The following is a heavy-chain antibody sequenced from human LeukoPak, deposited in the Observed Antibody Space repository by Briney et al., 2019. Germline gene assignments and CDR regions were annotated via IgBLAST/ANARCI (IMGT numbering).Heavy chain of an antibody. J-gene: IGHJ4*02. V-gene: IGHV4-39*01. CDR1: GGSISSSSYY. Sequence: PSETLSLTCAVSGGSISSSSYYWGWIRQPPGKGLEWDGSIYYSGSTYYNPSLKSRVTISVDTSKNQFSLRRSSVTAADTAVYYCARQGYCSSTSCDTDFDYWGQGTLVTVSS. D-gene: IGHD2-2*02. CDR3: ARQGYCSSTSCDTDFDY. CDR2: IYYSGST.